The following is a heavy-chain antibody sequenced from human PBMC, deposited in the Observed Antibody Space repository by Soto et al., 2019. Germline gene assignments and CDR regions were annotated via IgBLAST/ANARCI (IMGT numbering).Heavy chain of an antibody. D-gene: IGHD1-26*01. J-gene: IGHJ4*02. CDR3: ARIDSGSPGGTLRY. CDR2: IYYSGST. V-gene: IGHV4-31*03. CDR1: GGSISSGGYY. Sequence: QVQLQESGPGLVKPSQTLSLTCTVSGGSISSGGYYWSWIRQHPGKGLEWIGYIYYSGSTYYNPSCRSRITIAVDTSKNQCALKLSSLTAADTAVYYCARIDSGSPGGTLRYWGQGTLVTVSS.